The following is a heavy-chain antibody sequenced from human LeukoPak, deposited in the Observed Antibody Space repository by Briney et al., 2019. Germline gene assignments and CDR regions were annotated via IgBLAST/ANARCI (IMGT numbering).Heavy chain of an antibody. V-gene: IGHV3-23*01. D-gene: IGHD5-18*01. Sequence: GACLRLACVASGLTFSSYAMGWVRQAPGKGLEWVSAITASCGNTYYADSVMGRFTISRDNSKNTLYLQLNSLRAEDTAVYNCAKGNGYSYGRYYFDYWGQGTLVTVSS. CDR1: GLTFSSYA. J-gene: IGHJ4*02. CDR2: ITASCGNT. CDR3: AKGNGYSYGRYYFDY.